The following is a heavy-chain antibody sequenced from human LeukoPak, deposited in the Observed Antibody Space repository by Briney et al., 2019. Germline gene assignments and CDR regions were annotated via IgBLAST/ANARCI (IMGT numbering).Heavy chain of an antibody. CDR2: VHPSGGST. D-gene: IGHD3-22*01. CDR1: GYTFTIYY. CDR3: ARITMTTSGWYFDL. Sequence: ASVNLSFTSSGYTFTIYYMHWLRQAPGQGGEGMGIVHPSGGSTSYSQKFQGRVTMTRDTATSTVYMDLSSLRSEDTALYYCARITMTTSGWYFDLWGRGSLVTVSS. J-gene: IGHJ2*01. V-gene: IGHV1-46*01.